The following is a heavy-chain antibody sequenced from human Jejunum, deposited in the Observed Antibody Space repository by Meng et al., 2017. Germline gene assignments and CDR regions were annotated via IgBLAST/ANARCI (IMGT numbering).Heavy chain of an antibody. D-gene: IGHD6-13*01. J-gene: IGHJ1*01. CDR1: GGSFSGYY. Sequence: QVRLQQWGAGLLKPSETLSRTCAGYGGSFSGYYWSWVRQSPGKGLEWIAEINHSGSSNYNPSFQSRVTISVDRPRNQFSLKLSSVTAADTGVYYCARPAGYSSDWYKYFQHWGQGTLVIVSS. V-gene: IGHV4-34*02. CDR3: ARPAGYSSDWYKYFQH. CDR2: INHSGSS.